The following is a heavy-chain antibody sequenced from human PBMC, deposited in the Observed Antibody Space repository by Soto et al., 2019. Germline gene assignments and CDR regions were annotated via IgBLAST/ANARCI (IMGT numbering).Heavy chain of an antibody. D-gene: IGHD3-22*01. J-gene: IGHJ4*02. Sequence: GALRLSCSASGFTFSSYDMHWVRQGPGKGLEWVSAIGTAGDTNYAGSVKGRFTISRENAKNSLYLQMNSLRAGDTAIYFCARAIGPTLFDYWGQGTLVTVSS. CDR1: GFTFSSYD. CDR2: IGTAGDT. V-gene: IGHV3-13*04. CDR3: ARAIGPTLFDY.